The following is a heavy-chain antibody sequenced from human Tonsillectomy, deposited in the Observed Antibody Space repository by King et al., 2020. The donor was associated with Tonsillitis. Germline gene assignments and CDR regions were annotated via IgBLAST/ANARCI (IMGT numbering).Heavy chain of an antibody. D-gene: IGHD6-19*01. Sequence: VQLVESGGGVVQPGGSLILSCASSGFDFRSYGMHWVRQAPGKGLEWVAVISFDASRENYADSVRGRFTISRDNSKNTLYLQMNSLRAEDTAVYYCARERLYSSDWGIDYWGQGSLVTVSS. CDR2: ISFDASRE. V-gene: IGHV3-33*05. CDR1: GFDFRSYG. J-gene: IGHJ4*02. CDR3: ARERLYSSDWGIDY.